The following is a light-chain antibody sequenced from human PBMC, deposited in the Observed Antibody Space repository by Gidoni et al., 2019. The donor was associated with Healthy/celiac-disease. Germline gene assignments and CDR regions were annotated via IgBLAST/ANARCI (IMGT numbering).Light chain of an antibody. Sequence: DIQMTQSPSSLSASVGDRVTITCRASQGISNYLAWYQQKPGKVPKLLIYAASTLQSGVPSRFSGSGSGTDFTLTISSLQPEDVATYYCQKYNSARRTFXQXTKLXIK. CDR1: QGISNY. CDR2: AAS. J-gene: IGKJ2*01. CDR3: QKYNSARRT. V-gene: IGKV1-27*01.